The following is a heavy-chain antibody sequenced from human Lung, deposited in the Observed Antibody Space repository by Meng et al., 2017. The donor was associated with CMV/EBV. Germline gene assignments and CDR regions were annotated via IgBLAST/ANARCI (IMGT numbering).Heavy chain of an antibody. V-gene: IGHV1-69*05. Sequence: SXXVSXXASGGTFSSYAISWVRQAPGQGLEWMGGIIPIFGTANYAQKFQGRVTITTDESTSTAYMELSSLRSEDTAVYYCARGGSSSWSRRYNWFDPWGQGXLVTGSS. J-gene: IGHJ5*02. CDR2: IIPIFGTA. CDR1: GGTFSSYA. D-gene: IGHD6-13*01. CDR3: ARGGSSSWSRRYNWFDP.